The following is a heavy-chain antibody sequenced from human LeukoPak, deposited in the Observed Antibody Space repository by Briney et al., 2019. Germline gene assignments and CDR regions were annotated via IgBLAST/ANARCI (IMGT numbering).Heavy chain of an antibody. CDR1: GGSFRGYY. V-gene: IGHV4-34*01. CDR3: ARVPAYSSSWYKYFQH. D-gene: IGHD6-13*01. Sequence: SETLSLTCAVYGGSFRGYYWSGIRQPPGKGLAXXXEINHSGSTNYNPSLKSRVTISVDTSKHQFSLKLSSVTAADTAVYYCARVPAYSSSWYKYFQHWGQGTLVTVSS. CDR2: INHSGST. J-gene: IGHJ1*01.